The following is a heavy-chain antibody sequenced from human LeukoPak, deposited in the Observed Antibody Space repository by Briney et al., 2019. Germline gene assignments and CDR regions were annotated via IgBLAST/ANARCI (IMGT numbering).Heavy chain of an antibody. D-gene: IGHD5-24*01. CDR1: GGSISSYY. J-gene: IGHJ4*02. CDR2: IYYSGST. Sequence: SETLSLSCTVSGGSISSYYWSWIRQPPGKGLEWIGYIYYSGSTNYNPSLKSRVTISVDTSKNQFSLKLSSVTAADTAVYYCARAGGRWLQLGYFDYWGQGTLSPSPQ. V-gene: IGHV4-59*01. CDR3: ARAGGRWLQLGYFDY.